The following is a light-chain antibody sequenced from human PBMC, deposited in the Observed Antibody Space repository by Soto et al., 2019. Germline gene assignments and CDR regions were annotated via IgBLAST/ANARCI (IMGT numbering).Light chain of an antibody. CDR1: QSVSSSD. CDR3: QQIGSSLLYS. CDR2: GAS. J-gene: IGKJ2*01. V-gene: IGKV3-20*01. Sequence: EIVLTQSPGTLSPSPGDRATPSCRASQSVSSSDFAWYQQKAAQAPRLLIYGASSRATGIPDRFSGSGSGTDFTLTISRLEPVDFVLYYCQQIGSSLLYSFGQG.